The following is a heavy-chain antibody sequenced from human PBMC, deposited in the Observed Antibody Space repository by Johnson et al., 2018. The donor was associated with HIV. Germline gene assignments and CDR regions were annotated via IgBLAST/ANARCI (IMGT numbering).Heavy chain of an antibody. V-gene: IGHV3-30*03. CDR3: ARAGSENYALGAFDI. CDR1: GFTFSSYG. CDR2: ISYDGSNK. J-gene: IGHJ3*02. Sequence: VQLVESGGGVVQPGRSLRLSCAASGFTFSSYGMHWVRQAPGKGLEWVAVISYDGSNKYYADSVKGRFTISRDNSNNSLYLQMNSLRAEDTALYYCARAGSENYALGAFDIWGQGTMVTVSS. D-gene: IGHD2-2*01.